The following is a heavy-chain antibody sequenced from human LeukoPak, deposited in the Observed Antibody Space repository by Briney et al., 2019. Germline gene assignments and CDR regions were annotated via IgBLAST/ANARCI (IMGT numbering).Heavy chain of an antibody. CDR1: GYTFTSYG. CDR3: ARMSSSWPTFDY. V-gene: IGHV1-18*01. Sequence: ASVKASCKASGYTFTSYGISWVRQAPGQGLEWMGRISAYNGNTNYAQKLQGRVTMTTDTSTSTAYMELRSLRSDDTAVYYCARMSSSWPTFDYWGQGTLVTVSS. D-gene: IGHD6-13*01. J-gene: IGHJ4*02. CDR2: ISAYNGNT.